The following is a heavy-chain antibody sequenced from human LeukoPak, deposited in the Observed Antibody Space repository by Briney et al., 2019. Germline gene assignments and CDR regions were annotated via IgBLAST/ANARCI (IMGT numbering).Heavy chain of an antibody. Sequence: KPGGSLRLSCAASGLTVSSTYMSWVRQTPGKGLEWVSVIYSGGSTYYADSVKGRFTISRDNSKNTLYLQMNSLRAEDTAVYYCARDLLEWYFDYWGQGTLVTVSS. V-gene: IGHV3-66*01. D-gene: IGHD3-3*01. J-gene: IGHJ4*02. CDR1: GLTVSSTY. CDR3: ARDLLEWYFDY. CDR2: IYSGGST.